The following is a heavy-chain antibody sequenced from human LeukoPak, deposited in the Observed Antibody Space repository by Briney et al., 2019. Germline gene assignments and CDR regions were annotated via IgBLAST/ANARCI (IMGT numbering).Heavy chain of an antibody. J-gene: IGHJ4*02. Sequence: SETLSLTCTVSSGSISTSNYYWGWVRQPPGKALEWIGNIFYSGRTYYNPSLKSRVTISVDTSKNQFSLRLSSVTAADTAVYYCARARSPGHFDYWGQGTLVTVSS. CDR1: SGSISTSNYY. CDR2: IFYSGRT. D-gene: IGHD1-14*01. CDR3: ARARSPGHFDY. V-gene: IGHV4-39*07.